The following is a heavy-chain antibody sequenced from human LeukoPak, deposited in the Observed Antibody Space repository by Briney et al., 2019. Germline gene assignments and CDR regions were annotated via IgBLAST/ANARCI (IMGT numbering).Heavy chain of an antibody. J-gene: IGHJ6*02. CDR3: ARDPVDTAMIYYYYGMDV. V-gene: IGHV1-46*01. CDR1: GYTFTSYY. CDR2: INPSGGST. Sequence: GASVKVSCKASGYTFTSYYMHWVRQAPGQGLEWMGMINPSGGSTNYAQKFQGRVTMTRDTSTSTVYMELSSLRSEDTAMYYCARDPVDTAMIYYYYGMDVWGQGTTVTVSS. D-gene: IGHD5-18*01.